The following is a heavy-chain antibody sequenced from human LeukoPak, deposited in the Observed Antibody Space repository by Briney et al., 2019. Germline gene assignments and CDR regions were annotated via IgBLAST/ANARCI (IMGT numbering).Heavy chain of an antibody. Sequence: GGSLRLSCAASGFTFSSYSMNWVRQAPGKGLEWVSSISSSSSYIYYADSVKGRFTISRDNAKNSLYLQMNSLRAEDTAVYYCARSYYDFWSGYYMEGYYYYYMDVWGKGTTVTVSS. CDR2: ISSSSSYI. CDR3: ARSYYDFWSGYYMEGYYYYYMDV. V-gene: IGHV3-21*01. J-gene: IGHJ6*03. D-gene: IGHD3-3*01. CDR1: GFTFSSYS.